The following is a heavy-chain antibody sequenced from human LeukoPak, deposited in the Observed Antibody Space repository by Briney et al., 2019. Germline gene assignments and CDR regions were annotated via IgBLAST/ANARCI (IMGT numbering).Heavy chain of an antibody. CDR1: GYTFTGYY. CDR3: ARSPLSQPLCSGGSCSHSPFDY. J-gene: IGHJ4*02. D-gene: IGHD2-15*01. CDR2: INPNSGGT. Sequence: GASVKVSCKASGYTFTGYYMHWVRQAPGQGLEWMGWINPNSGGTNYAQKFQGRVTMTRDTSISTAYMELSRLSSDDTAVYYCARSPLSQPLCSGGSCSHSPFDYWGQGTLATVSS. V-gene: IGHV1-2*02.